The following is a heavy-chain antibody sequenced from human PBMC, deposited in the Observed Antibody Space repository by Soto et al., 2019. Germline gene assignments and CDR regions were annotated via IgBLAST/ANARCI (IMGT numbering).Heavy chain of an antibody. CDR2: IYYSGST. V-gene: IGHV4-59*12. D-gene: IGHD3-10*01. Sequence: SETLSLTCTVSGGSISSYYWSWIRQPPGKGLEWIGYIYYSGSTYYNSSLKSRVTISVDTSKNQFSLKLSSVTAADTAVYYCARGITMVRGVILTPYFYYWGQGTLVTVSA. J-gene: IGHJ4*02. CDR1: GGSISSYY. CDR3: ARGITMVRGVILTPYFYY.